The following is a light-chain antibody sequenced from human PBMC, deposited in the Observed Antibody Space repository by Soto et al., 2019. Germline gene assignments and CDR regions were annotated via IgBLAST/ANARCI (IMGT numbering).Light chain of an antibody. CDR1: QSVSSN. V-gene: IGKV3-15*01. J-gene: IGKJ1*01. Sequence: EIVMTQSPATLSVSPGERATNSCRASQSVSSNLAWYQQKPGQAPRLLIYGASTRATGIPARFSGSGSGTEFTLTISSLQSEDFAVYYCQQYNNWPRQFGQGTKVDIK. CDR2: GAS. CDR3: QQYNNWPRQ.